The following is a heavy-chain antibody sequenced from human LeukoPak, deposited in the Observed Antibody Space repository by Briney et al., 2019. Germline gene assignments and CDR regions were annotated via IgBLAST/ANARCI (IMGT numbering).Heavy chain of an antibody. CDR2: IDGSGSS. CDR1: GYSISSGYL. Sequence: SETLSLTCTVSGYSISSGYLWGWIRPPPGKGLEWIGSIDGSGSSYYNPSLKSRVTISVDTSRNQFSLKMTSVTAADTAVYYCARGYWFYFDYWGQGTLVTVSS. D-gene: IGHD2-8*02. V-gene: IGHV4-38-2*02. CDR3: ARGYWFYFDY. J-gene: IGHJ4*02.